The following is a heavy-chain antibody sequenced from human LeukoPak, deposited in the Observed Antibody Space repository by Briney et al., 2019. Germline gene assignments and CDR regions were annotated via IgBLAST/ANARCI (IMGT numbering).Heavy chain of an antibody. Sequence: PSETLSLTCAVYGGSFSGYYWSWIRQPPGKGLEWIGEINHSGSTNYNPSLKSRVTISVDTSKNQFSLKLSSVTAADTAVYYCASKLGAAFDYWGQGTLVTVSS. CDR2: INHSGST. J-gene: IGHJ4*02. D-gene: IGHD1-26*01. V-gene: IGHV4-34*01. CDR3: ASKLGAAFDY. CDR1: GGSFSGYY.